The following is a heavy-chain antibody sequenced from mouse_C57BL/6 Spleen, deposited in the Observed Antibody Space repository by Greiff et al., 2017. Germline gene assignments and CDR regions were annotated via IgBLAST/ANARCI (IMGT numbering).Heavy chain of an antibody. Sequence: EVQLQESGPVLVKPGASVKMSCKASGYTFTDYYMNWVKQSHGKSLEWIGVINPYNGGTSYNQKFKGKATLTVDKSSSTAYMELNSLTSEDSAVYYCARSGNEYFDVWGTGTTVTVSS. J-gene: IGHJ1*03. CDR2: INPYNGGT. D-gene: IGHD2-1*01. V-gene: IGHV1-19*01. CDR3: ARSGNEYFDV. CDR1: GYTFTDYY.